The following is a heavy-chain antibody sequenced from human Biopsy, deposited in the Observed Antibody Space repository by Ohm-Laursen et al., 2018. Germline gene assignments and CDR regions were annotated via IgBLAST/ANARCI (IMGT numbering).Heavy chain of an antibody. CDR1: GFTFSDYY. D-gene: IGHD3-10*01. V-gene: IGHV3-11*01. CDR3: ARDGAGSYHDY. CDR2: ISGSGTTI. J-gene: IGHJ4*02. Sequence: RLSCAASGFTFSDYYMSWIRQAPGKGLEWLSYISGSGTTIFYADSVKGRFTVSRDNAKNSLYLQMNSLTVEDTAVYYCARDGAGSYHDYWGQGTLVTVSS.